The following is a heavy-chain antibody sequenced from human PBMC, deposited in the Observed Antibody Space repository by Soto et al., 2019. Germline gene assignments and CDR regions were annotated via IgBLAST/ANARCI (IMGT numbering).Heavy chain of an antibody. CDR1: GYTFTTNG. J-gene: IGHJ5*02. V-gene: IGHV1-18*04. D-gene: IGHD6-6*01. Sequence: GASVKVSCKASGYTFTTNGISWVRQAPGQGLEWMGCISAYNGDTNYAPNLQGRVTMTTDAYTSTAYMELRSLRSDDTAVYYCARDHIAVRPGWFDPWGQGTLVTVSS. CDR2: ISAYNGDT. CDR3: ARDHIAVRPGWFDP.